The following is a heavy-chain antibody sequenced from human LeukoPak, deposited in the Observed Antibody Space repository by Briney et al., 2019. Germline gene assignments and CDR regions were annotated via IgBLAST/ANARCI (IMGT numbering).Heavy chain of an antibody. V-gene: IGHV4-59*01. CDR2: IYYSGST. Sequence: PSETLSLTCTVSGGSISSYYWSWIRQPPGKGLEWIGYIYYSGSTNYNPSLKSRVTISVDTSKNQFSLKLSSVTAADTAVYYCATLSRGEPYFDYWGQGTLVTVSS. CDR3: ATLSRGEPYFDY. CDR1: GGSISSYY. J-gene: IGHJ4*02. D-gene: IGHD3-16*01.